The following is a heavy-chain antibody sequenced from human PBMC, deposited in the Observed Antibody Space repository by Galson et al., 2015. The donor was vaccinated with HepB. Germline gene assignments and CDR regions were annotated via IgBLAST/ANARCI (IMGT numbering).Heavy chain of an antibody. D-gene: IGHD3-16*01. V-gene: IGHV4-61*02. CDR3: AGGKGITSFYYYYMDV. J-gene: IGHJ6*03. CDR1: GGSISSGSYY. CDR2: IYTSGST. Sequence: TLSLTCTVSGGSISSGSYYWSWIRQPAGKGLEWIGRIYTSGSTNYNPSLKSRVTMSVDTSKNQFSLKLSSVTAADTAVYYCAGGKGITSFYYYYMDVWGKGTTVTVSS.